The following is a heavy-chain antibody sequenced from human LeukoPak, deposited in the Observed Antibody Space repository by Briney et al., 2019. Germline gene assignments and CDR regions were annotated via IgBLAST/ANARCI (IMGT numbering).Heavy chain of an antibody. CDR1: GGSISSYY. D-gene: IGHD3-10*01. Sequence: SETLSLTCTVSGGSISSYYWSWIRQPPGKGLEWIGYIYYSGSTNYNPSLKSRVTISVDTSKNQFSLKLSSVTAADTAVYYCARALSMDLFAREYMDVWGQGTTVTVSS. V-gene: IGHV4-59*01. CDR2: IYYSGST. CDR3: ARALSMDLFAREYMDV. J-gene: IGHJ6*02.